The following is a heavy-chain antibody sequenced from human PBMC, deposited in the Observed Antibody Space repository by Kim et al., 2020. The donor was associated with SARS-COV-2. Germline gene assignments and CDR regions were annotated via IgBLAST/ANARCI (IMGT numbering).Heavy chain of an antibody. CDR3: AKPLPGLGFDY. Sequence: GGSLRLSCAASGFTFSSYGMHWVRQAPGKGLEWVAVISYDGSNKYYADSVKGRFTISRDNSKNTLYLQMNSLRAEDTAVYYCAKPLPGLGFDYWGQGTLVTVSS. J-gene: IGHJ4*02. CDR1: GFTFSSYG. V-gene: IGHV3-30*18. CDR2: ISYDGSNK. D-gene: IGHD3-16*01.